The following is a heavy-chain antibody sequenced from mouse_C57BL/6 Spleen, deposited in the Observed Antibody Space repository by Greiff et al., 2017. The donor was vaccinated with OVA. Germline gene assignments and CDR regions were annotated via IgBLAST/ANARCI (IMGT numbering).Heavy chain of an antibody. CDR1: GYTFTNYW. CDR3: SSYYDCDWFAY. J-gene: IGHJ3*01. V-gene: IGHV1-63*01. Sequence: VQLQQPGAELVRPGTSVKMSCKASGYTFTNYWIGWVKQRPGHGLEWIGDIYPGGGYTNYNEKFKGKATLTVDKSSSPAYMQISSLTSEDSAIYYYSSYYDCDWFAYWGQGTLVTVSA. CDR2: IYPGGGYT. D-gene: IGHD2-4*01.